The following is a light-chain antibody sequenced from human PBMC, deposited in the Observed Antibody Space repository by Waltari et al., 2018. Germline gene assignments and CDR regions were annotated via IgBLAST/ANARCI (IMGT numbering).Light chain of an antibody. CDR3: QQYRISPWT. CDR2: KAS. Sequence: DIQITQSPSTPSAFVGETVTITCRASASINSWLAWYQEKPGKAPKLLIQKASNLESGIPSRFSGSGSGTEFTLTISSLQADDFASYYCQQYRISPWTFGQGTKVEI. J-gene: IGKJ1*01. CDR1: ASINSW. V-gene: IGKV1-5*03.